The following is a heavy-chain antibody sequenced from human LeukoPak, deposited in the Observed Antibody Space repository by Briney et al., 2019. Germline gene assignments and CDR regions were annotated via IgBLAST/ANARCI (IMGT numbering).Heavy chain of an antibody. CDR1: GFTSTTYW. V-gene: IGHV3-7*01. D-gene: IGHD2-15*01. CDR2: IKKDGSHK. Sequence: PGGSLRLSCAVSGFTSTTYWMNWVRQAPGKGLEWLAIIKKDGSHKYCADSVKGRFTISMDTAKNSLYLLMNSLRAEDTAVYYCARASLSSLLTFDGWGQGTLVTVSS. CDR3: ARASLSSLLTFDG. J-gene: IGHJ4*02.